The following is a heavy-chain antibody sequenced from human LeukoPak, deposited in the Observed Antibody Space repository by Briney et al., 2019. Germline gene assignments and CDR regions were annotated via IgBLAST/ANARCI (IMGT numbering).Heavy chain of an antibody. J-gene: IGHJ5*02. D-gene: IGHD3-10*01. CDR2: ISYDGSNK. CDR1: GFTFSSYA. V-gene: IGHV3-30*04. Sequence: PGGSLRLSCAASGFTFSSYAMHWVRQARGKGLEGVAVISYDGSNKYYADSVKGRFTISRDNSKNTLYLQMNSLRAEDTAVYYCARARGVRGVSNWFDPWGQGTLVTVSS. CDR3: ARARGVRGVSNWFDP.